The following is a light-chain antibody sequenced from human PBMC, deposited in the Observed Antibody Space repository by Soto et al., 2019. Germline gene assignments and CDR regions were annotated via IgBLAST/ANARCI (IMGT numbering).Light chain of an antibody. CDR2: DVS. CDR3: SSYTASNTRQIV. CDR1: SSDVGGYNY. J-gene: IGLJ1*01. Sequence: QSVLTQPASVSGSPGQSITISCTGTSSDVGGYNYVSWYQHHPGKAPKPMIYDVSNRPSGVSNRFSGSKSGNTASLTISGLEPEDDADYYCSSYTASNTRQIVFGTGTKVTVL. V-gene: IGLV2-14*03.